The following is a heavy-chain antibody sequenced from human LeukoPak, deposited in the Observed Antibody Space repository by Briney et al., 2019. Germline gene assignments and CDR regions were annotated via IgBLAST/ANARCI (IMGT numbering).Heavy chain of an antibody. CDR2: IKQDGSQT. Sequence: PGGSLRLSCAASGFTFSNYAMSWVRQAPGKGLQWVANIKQDGSQTYCVDSVRGQFTISRDNAKNSLYLQMNSLRAEDTAVYYCARGGGLYRYWGQGTLVTVSS. CDR1: GFTFSNYA. J-gene: IGHJ4*02. CDR3: ARGGGLYRY. V-gene: IGHV3-7*05. D-gene: IGHD4-23*01.